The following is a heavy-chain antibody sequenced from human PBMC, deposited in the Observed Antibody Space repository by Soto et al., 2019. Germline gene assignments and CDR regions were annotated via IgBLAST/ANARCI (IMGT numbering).Heavy chain of an antibody. D-gene: IGHD2-15*01. CDR1: GGSISSYD. J-gene: IGHJ6*03. CDR2: IYYSGST. V-gene: IGHV4-59*01. CDR3: ARSYRRYCSGGSCYSYYYYYMDV. Sequence: SETLCLTCSVSGGSISSYDWSWIRQPPGKGLEWIGYIYYSGSTNYNPSLKSRVTISVDTSKNQFSLKLSSVTAADTAVYYCARSYRRYCSGGSCYSYYYYYMDVWGKGTTVTVSS.